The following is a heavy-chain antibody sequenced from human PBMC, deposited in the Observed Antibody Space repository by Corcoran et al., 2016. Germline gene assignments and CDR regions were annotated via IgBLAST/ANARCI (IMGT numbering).Heavy chain of an antibody. J-gene: IGHJ4*02. CDR3: ARVPIDSSGYYLRGYFDY. D-gene: IGHD3-22*01. CDR1: GGSISSSSYY. Sequence: QLQLQESGPGLVKPSETLSLTCTVSGGSISSSSYYWGWIRQPPGKGLEWIGSIYYSGSTYYNPSLKSRVTISVDTSKNQLSLKLSSVTAADTAMYYCARVPIDSSGYYLRGYFDYWGQGTLVTVSS. V-gene: IGHV4-39*01. CDR2: IYYSGST.